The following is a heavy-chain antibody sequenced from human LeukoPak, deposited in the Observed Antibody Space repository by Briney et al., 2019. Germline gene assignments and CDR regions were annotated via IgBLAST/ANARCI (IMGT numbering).Heavy chain of an antibody. CDR3: ATGRDPYKTGH. J-gene: IGHJ4*02. CDR2: ICDNGNT. V-gene: IGHV4-59*01. D-gene: IGHD5-24*01. CDR1: GGSISSYY. Sequence: PSETLSLTCTVSGGSISSYYWSWIRQPPGKGLEWIGVICDNGNTDYNPSLKSRVTISVDTSKRQFSLKLSSLAAADTAVYYCATGRDPYKTGHWGQGTLVTVS.